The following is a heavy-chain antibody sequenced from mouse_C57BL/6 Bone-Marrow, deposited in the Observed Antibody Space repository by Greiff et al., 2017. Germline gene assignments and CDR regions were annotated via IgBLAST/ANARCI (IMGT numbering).Heavy chain of an antibody. V-gene: IGHV1-26*01. D-gene: IGHD1-1*01. Sequence: VQLQQSGPELVKPGASVKISCKASGYTFTDYYMNWVQQSHGKSLEWIGDINPNNGGTSYNQKFKGKATLTVDKSSSTAYMELRSLTSEDSAVYYCARKRDYYGSSPYYYAMDYWGQGTSVTVSS. CDR2: INPNNGGT. CDR3: ARKRDYYGSSPYYYAMDY. J-gene: IGHJ4*01. CDR1: GYTFTDYY.